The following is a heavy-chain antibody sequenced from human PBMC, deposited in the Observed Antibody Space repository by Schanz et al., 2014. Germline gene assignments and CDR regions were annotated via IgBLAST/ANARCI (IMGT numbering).Heavy chain of an antibody. CDR3: ARESSNDIVLVPGAVFDH. V-gene: IGHV3-21*01. CDR2: ISSRSSHI. CDR1: GFTASSHS. J-gene: IGHJ4*02. D-gene: IGHD2-2*01. Sequence: DVHLLESGGGLVQPGGSLRLSCAASGFTASSHSMNWVRQAPGKGLEWVSSISSRSSHIYYADSVKGRFTVSRDNAKISVYLQMNGLRVEDTAVYYCARESSNDIVLVPGAVFDHWGQGILVTVSS.